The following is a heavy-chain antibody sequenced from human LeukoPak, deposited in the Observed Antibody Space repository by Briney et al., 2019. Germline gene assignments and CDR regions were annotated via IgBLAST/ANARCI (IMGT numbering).Heavy chain of an antibody. Sequence: PSETLSLTCTVSGGSISSYYWSWIRQPPGKGLEWIGRIYTSGSTNYNPSLKSRVTMSVDTSKNQFSLKLSSVTAADTAVYYCARDVEAGNLYFYIAVWGKGPTVSVSS. CDR1: GGSISSYY. D-gene: IGHD6-13*01. CDR2: IYTSGST. J-gene: IGHJ6*03. V-gene: IGHV4-4*07. CDR3: ARDVEAGNLYFYIAV.